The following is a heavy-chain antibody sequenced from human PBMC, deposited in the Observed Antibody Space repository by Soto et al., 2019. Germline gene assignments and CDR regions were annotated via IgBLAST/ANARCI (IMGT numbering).Heavy chain of an antibody. Sequence: EVRLVESGGGLVQPGGSLRLSCAASGFIVSSYYMSWVRQAPGKGLEWVSVIYSGGSTYYADSVKGRFTISRDNSKNTLYLQMNSLRAEDTAVYYCARDRIAVAGNPEYFQHWGQGTLVTVS. CDR3: ARDRIAVAGNPEYFQH. D-gene: IGHD6-19*01. J-gene: IGHJ1*01. CDR1: GFIVSSYY. CDR2: IYSGGST. V-gene: IGHV3-66*01.